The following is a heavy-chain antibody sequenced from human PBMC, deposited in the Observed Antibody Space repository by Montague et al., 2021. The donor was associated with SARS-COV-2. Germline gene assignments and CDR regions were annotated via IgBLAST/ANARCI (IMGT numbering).Heavy chain of an antibody. Sequence: SETLSLTCTVSGGSISSNSYYWVWIRPPPGKGLDWVGSHYYSGNTYYNPSLKSRVTISVDTSKNQVSLKLISVTAADTAVYYCARYSMQCLVLGGGYYFDYWGQGTLVTVSS. CDR2: HYYSGNT. V-gene: IGHV4-39*01. CDR1: GGSISSNSYY. D-gene: IGHD6-19*01. CDR3: ARYSMQCLVLGGGYYFDY. J-gene: IGHJ4*02.